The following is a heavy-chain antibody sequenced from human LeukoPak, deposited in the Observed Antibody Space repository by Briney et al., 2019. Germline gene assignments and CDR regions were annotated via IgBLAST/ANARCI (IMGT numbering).Heavy chain of an antibody. D-gene: IGHD3-16*01. CDR1: GYSFTSYG. CDR2: INPNSDGT. CDR3: ARDVGPGLHVDWFDP. V-gene: IGHV1-2*02. Sequence: GESLKISCKGSGYSFTSYGISWVRQAPGQGLEWMGWINPNSDGTNYAQKFQGRVTMTRDTSISTAYMELSRLRSDDTAVYYCARDVGPGLHVDWFDPWGQGTLVTVSS. J-gene: IGHJ5*02.